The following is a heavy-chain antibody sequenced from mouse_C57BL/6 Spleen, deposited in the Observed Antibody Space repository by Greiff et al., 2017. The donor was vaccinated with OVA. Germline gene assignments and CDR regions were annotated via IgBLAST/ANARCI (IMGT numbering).Heavy chain of an antibody. Sequence: EVKLMESEGGLVQPGSSMKLSCTASGFTFSDYYMAWVRQVPEKGLEWVANINYDGSSTYYLDSLKSRFIISRDNATNILYLQMSSLKSEDTATDYCARDGNSNYFDYWGQGTTLTVSS. CDR3: ARDGNSNYFDY. CDR2: INYDGSST. CDR1: GFTFSDYY. J-gene: IGHJ2*01. D-gene: IGHD2-5*01. V-gene: IGHV5-16*01.